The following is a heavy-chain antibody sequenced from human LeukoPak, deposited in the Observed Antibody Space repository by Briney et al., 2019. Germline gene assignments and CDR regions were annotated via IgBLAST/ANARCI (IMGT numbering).Heavy chain of an antibody. D-gene: IGHD3-10*01. CDR3: ARDPQTYYYGSGSSTPDAFDI. CDR1: GFTFSDYY. CDR2: ISSSGSTI. J-gene: IGHJ3*02. Sequence: GGSLRLSYAASGFTFSDYYMSWIRQAPGKGLEWVSYISSSGSTIYYADSVKGRFTISRDNAKNSLYLQMNSLRAEDTAVYYCARDPQTYYYGSGSSTPDAFDIWGQGTMVTVSS. V-gene: IGHV3-11*04.